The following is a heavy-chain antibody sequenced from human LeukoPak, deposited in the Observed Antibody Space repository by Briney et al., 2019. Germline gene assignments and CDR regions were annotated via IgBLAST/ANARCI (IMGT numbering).Heavy chain of an antibody. D-gene: IGHD6-6*01. CDR1: GPTFSSYA. J-gene: IGHJ5*02. CDR2: IIPIFGTA. Sequence: SVKVSCTASGPTFSSYAISWVRQAPGQGLEWMGGIIPIFGTANYAQKFQGRVTSTTDESTSTAYMELSSLRSEDTAVYYCAREAARHWFDPWGQGTLVTVSS. CDR3: AREAARHWFDP. V-gene: IGHV1-69*05.